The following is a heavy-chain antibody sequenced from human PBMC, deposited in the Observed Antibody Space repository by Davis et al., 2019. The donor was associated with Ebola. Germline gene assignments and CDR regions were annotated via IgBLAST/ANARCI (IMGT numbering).Heavy chain of an antibody. J-gene: IGHJ4*02. CDR1: GFTFSSYA. CDR2: ISYDGSNK. V-gene: IGHV3-30*04. D-gene: IGHD2/OR15-2a*01. Sequence: GESLKISCAASGFTFSSYAMHWVRQAPGKGLEWVAVISYDGSNKYYADSVKGRFTISRDNSKNTLYLQMNSLRAEDTAVYYCARARIFDYWGQGTPVTVSS. CDR3: ARARIFDY.